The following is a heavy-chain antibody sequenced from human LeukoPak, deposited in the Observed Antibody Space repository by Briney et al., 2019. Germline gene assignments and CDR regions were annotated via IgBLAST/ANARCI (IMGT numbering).Heavy chain of an antibody. CDR1: GFTFNNYW. CDR3: ARENFDP. Sequence: GGSLRLSCAASGFTFNNYWMHWVRQAPGKGLLWVSRINTDGSSTSYADSVKGRFTITRDNAKNTVYLQMNSLRGEDTAVYYCARENFDPWGQGTQVTVS. V-gene: IGHV3-74*01. CDR2: INTDGSST. J-gene: IGHJ5*02.